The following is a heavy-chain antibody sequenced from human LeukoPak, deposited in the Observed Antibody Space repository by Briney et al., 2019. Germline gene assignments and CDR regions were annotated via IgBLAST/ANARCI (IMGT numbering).Heavy chain of an antibody. J-gene: IGHJ3*02. CDR3: ARDFSAMVPGAFDI. CDR1: GYTFTGYD. D-gene: IGHD3-10*01. Sequence: GASVKVSCKASGYTFTGYDMHWGRQAPGQGLEWMGWINPNSGGTNYAQKFQGRVTMTRDASISTAYMELSRLRSDDTAVYYCARDFSAMVPGAFDIWGQGTMVTVSS. CDR2: INPNSGGT. V-gene: IGHV1-2*02.